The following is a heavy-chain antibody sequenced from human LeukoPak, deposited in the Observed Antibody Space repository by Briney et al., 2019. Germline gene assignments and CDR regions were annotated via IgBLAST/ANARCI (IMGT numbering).Heavy chain of an antibody. CDR3: AKIAARDTGEGY. V-gene: IGHV1-46*01. D-gene: IGHD6-6*01. Sequence: ASVKVSCKASGYTFTSNHIHWVRQAPGQGLEWMGVINPSGDSTSYAPNFQGRVTVTRDTSTSTVYMELSSLRSEDTAIYYCAKIAARDTGEGYWGQGTLVTVSS. J-gene: IGHJ4*02. CDR2: INPSGDST. CDR1: GYTFTSNH.